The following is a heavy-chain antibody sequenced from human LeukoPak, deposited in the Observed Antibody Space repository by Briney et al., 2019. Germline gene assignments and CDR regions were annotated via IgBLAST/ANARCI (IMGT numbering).Heavy chain of an antibody. Sequence: SQTLSLTCTVSGGSISSGNYYWSWIRQPAGKGLEWIGHIYTSESTYYKPSLNSRVTILVDTSKTQFSLKLSSVTAADTAVYYCARRSITTTFGWFDPWGQGTLVTVSS. CDR1: GGSISSGNYY. CDR3: ARRSITTTFGWFDP. V-gene: IGHV4-61*09. J-gene: IGHJ5*02. CDR2: IYTSEST. D-gene: IGHD3-16*01.